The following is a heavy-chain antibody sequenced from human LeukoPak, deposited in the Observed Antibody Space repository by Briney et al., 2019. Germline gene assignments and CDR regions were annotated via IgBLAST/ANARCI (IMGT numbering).Heavy chain of an antibody. D-gene: IGHD2-2*01. Sequence: GESLKISCKGSGYSFTSYWIGWVRQMPGKGLEWMGIIYTGDSDTRYSPSFQGQVTISADKSISTAYLQWSSLKASDTAMYYCARQLCSSTSCYATNFDLWGRGTLVTVSP. J-gene: IGHJ2*01. CDR1: GYSFTSYW. CDR2: IYTGDSDT. CDR3: ARQLCSSTSCYATNFDL. V-gene: IGHV5-51*01.